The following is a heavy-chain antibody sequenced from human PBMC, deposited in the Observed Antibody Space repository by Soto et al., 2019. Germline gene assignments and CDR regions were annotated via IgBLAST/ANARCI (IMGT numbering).Heavy chain of an antibody. CDR1: GGSISSSRYY. CDR2: IYYSGST. D-gene: IGHD3-16*01. V-gene: IGHV4-39*01. J-gene: IGHJ4*02. CDR3: ARHYDYIWGSLDY. Sequence: QLQLQESGPGLVKPSETLSLTCTVSGGSISSSRYYWGWIRQPTGKGLERIGSIYYSGSTYYNPSLKSRVTISVDTSKNQYSLKLSSGTAADTAVYYGARHYDYIWGSLDYWGQGTLVTVSS.